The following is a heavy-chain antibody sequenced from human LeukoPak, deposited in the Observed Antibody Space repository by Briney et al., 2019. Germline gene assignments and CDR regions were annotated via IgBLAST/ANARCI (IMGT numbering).Heavy chain of an antibody. V-gene: IGHV5-51*01. J-gene: IGHJ5*02. D-gene: IGHD5-18*01. CDR2: IYPGESRT. CDR3: ACREFYSSCFGP. CDR1: GSPFTSYW. Sequence: GEPRKFSGKGFGSPFTSYWIGGLGKTPGKGLEWMEVIYPGESRTRIHPSCEGQVTISADKSINTAYRQWSSVEASDTAMYCCACREFYSSCFGPWGQGTLVTVSS.